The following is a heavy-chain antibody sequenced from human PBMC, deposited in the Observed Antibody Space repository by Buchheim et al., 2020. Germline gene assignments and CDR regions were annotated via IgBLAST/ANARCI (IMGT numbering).Heavy chain of an antibody. J-gene: IGHJ2*01. CDR3: SITSPDYYDSSGYYPRSFDL. CDR2: IIPILGIA. Sequence: QVQLVQSGAEVKKPGSSVKVSCKASGGTFSSYAISWVRQAPGQGLEWMGRIIPILGIANYAQKFQGRVTITADKSTSTAYVELSSLRSEDTAVYYCSITSPDYYDSSGYYPRSFDLWGRGTL. D-gene: IGHD3-22*01. CDR1: GGTFSSYA. V-gene: IGHV1-69*04.